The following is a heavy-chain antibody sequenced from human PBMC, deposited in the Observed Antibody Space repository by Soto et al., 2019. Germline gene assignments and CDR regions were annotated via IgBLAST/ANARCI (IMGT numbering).Heavy chain of an antibody. V-gene: IGHV4-59*01. CDR2: IYYSGST. CDR3: ARERLSSSWYSMGGWFDP. CDR1: GGSISSYY. D-gene: IGHD6-13*01. J-gene: IGHJ5*02. Sequence: SETLSLTCTVSGGSISSYYWSWIQQPPGKGLEWIGYIYYSGSTNYNPSLKSRVTISVDTSKNQFSLKLSSVTAADTAVYYCARERLSSSWYSMGGWFDPWGQGTLVTVSS.